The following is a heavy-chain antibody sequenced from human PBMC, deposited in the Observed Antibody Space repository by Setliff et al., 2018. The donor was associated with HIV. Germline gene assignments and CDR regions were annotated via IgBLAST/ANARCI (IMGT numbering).Heavy chain of an antibody. V-gene: IGHV4-34*01. CDR1: GGSFSGCY. CDR2: INHRGNT. Sequence: NPSETLSLTCAVYGGSFSGCYWNWIRQSPGKGLEWIGEINHRGNTNYNPSLKNRVTISVDTSKNQFSLKLNSVTAADTAVYYCTRSLVVTAHLDYWGQGTLVTVSS. J-gene: IGHJ4*02. CDR3: TRSLVVTAHLDY. D-gene: IGHD2-21*02.